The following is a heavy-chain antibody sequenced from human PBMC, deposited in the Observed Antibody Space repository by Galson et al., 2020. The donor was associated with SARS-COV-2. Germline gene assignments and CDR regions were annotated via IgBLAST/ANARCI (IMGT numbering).Heavy chain of an antibody. CDR1: GYTFTSYY. CDR3: ARDAGTGNYDILASSLGAGGMDV. Sequence: GESLKISCKASGYTFTSYYMHWVRQAPGQGLEWMGIINPSGGSTSYAQKFQGRVTMTRDTSTSTVYMELSSLRSEDTAVYYCARDAGTGNYDILASSLGAGGMDVWGQGTTVTVSS. J-gene: IGHJ6*02. V-gene: IGHV1-46*01. CDR2: INPSGGST. D-gene: IGHD3-9*01.